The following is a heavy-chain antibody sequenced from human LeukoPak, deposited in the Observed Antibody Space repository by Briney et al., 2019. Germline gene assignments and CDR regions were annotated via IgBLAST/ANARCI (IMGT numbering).Heavy chain of an antibody. Sequence: RGSLRLSCAASGFTVSNNYMSWVRQAPGKGLEWVSVIYSGGSSYYADSVKGRFTISRDNSKNTLYLQMNSLRAEDTAVYYCARESGSYGWFDPWGQGTLVTVSS. J-gene: IGHJ5*02. CDR1: GFTVSNNY. CDR3: ARESGSYGWFDP. D-gene: IGHD1-26*01. CDR2: IYSGGSS. V-gene: IGHV3-53*01.